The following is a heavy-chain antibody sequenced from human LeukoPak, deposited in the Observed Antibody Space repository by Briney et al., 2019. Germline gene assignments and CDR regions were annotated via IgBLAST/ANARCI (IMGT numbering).Heavy chain of an antibody. Sequence: GGSLRLSCVASGFTFSDHYMDWVRQAPGKGLEWVGRIRNKENSYTTEYAASVKGRFTISRDDSKNSLYLQMNSLKTEDTAVYYCARDIVLFPDDDYWGQGTLVTVSS. V-gene: IGHV3-72*01. CDR1: GFTFSDHY. CDR3: ARDIVLFPDDDY. CDR2: IRNKENSYTT. D-gene: IGHD1-26*01. J-gene: IGHJ4*02.